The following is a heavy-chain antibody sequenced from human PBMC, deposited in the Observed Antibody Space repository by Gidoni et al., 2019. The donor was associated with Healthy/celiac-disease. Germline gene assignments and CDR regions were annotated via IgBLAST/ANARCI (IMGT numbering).Heavy chain of an antibody. D-gene: IGHD3-3*01. V-gene: IGHV4-39*01. CDR3: ARVPHYDFWSGLGHY. CDR1: GGSISSSSYY. Sequence: QLQLQESGPGLVKPSETLSLTCTVSGGSISSSSYYWGWIRQPPGKGLEWIGSIYYSGSTYYNPSLKSRVTISVDTSKNQFSLKLSSVTAADTAVYYCARVPHYDFWSGLGHYWGQGPLVTVSS. CDR2: IYYSGST. J-gene: IGHJ4*02.